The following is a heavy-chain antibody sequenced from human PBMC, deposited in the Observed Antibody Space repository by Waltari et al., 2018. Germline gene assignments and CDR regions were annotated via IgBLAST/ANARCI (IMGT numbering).Heavy chain of an antibody. J-gene: IGHJ4*02. CDR2: IKQDGSEK. CDR1: GFTFSSYW. Sequence: EVQLVESGGGLVQPGGSLRLSCAASGFTFSSYWRSWVRQAPGKGLEWVANIKQDGSEKYYVDSVKGRFTISRDNAKNSLYLQMNSLRAEDTAVYYCATLEPSVYWGQGTLVTVSS. CDR3: ATLEPSVY. D-gene: IGHD1-1*01. V-gene: IGHV3-7*01.